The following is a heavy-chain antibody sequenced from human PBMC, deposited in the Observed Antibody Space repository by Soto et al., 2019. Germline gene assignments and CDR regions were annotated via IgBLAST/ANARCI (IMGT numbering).Heavy chain of an antibody. Sequence: GGSLRLSCAASGFAFSNAWMNWVRQAPGKGLEWVGRIKSETDSETTDYAAPVKGRFTISRDDSKKTLYLQMNSLKTEDTAVYYCTASSAAARIAYWGQGTLVTVSS. CDR1: GFAFSNAW. D-gene: IGHD3-22*01. CDR2: IKSETDSETT. CDR3: TASSAAARIAY. V-gene: IGHV3-15*07. J-gene: IGHJ4*02.